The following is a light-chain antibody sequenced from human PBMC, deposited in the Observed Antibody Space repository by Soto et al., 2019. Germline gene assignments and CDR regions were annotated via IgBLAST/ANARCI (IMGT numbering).Light chain of an antibody. CDR1: QSVSSN. CDR2: GAS. Sequence: ETVMTQSPATLSVSPGERAILSCRASQSVSSNLAWYQQKAGQAPRLLIYGASTRVTGIPARFSGSGSGTDFTLTISSLQSEDFAVYYCQQYNNWPPWKFGQGTKVDSK. J-gene: IGKJ1*01. CDR3: QQYNNWPPWK. V-gene: IGKV3-15*01.